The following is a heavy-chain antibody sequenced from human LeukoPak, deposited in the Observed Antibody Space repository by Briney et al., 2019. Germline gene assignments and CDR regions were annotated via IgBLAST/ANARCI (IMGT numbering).Heavy chain of an antibody. J-gene: IGHJ3*02. CDR1: GGSISSYY. Sequence: SETLSLTCTVSGGSISSYYWSWIRQPPGKGLEWIGYIYYSGSTNYNPSLKSRVTISVDTSKNQSSLKLSSVTAADTAVYYCARVGYNSAFDIWGQGTMVTVSS. V-gene: IGHV4-59*01. D-gene: IGHD5-24*01. CDR2: IYYSGST. CDR3: ARVGYNSAFDI.